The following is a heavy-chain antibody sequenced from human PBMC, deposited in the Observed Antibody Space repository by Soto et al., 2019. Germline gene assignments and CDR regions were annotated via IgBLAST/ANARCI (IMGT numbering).Heavy chain of an antibody. D-gene: IGHD6-13*01. J-gene: IGHJ6*02. CDR3: AREWSAAGHFYGMDV. CDR2: MNTNSDDT. V-gene: IGHV1-8*01. CDR1: GYTFTSYD. Sequence: ASVKVSCKTSGYTFTSYDINWVRQAPGQGLEWVGWMNTNSDDTRSAQKFRGRLTLTRDKSMRAVYMKLSNLRPDDSAVYYCAREWSAAGHFYGMDVWGQGTTVTVAS.